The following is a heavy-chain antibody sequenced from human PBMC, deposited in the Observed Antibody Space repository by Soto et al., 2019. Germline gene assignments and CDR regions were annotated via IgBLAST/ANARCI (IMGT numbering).Heavy chain of an antibody. CDR1: GGSFSGYY. D-gene: IGHD3-9*01. J-gene: IGHJ4*02. Sequence: SETLSLTCAVYGGSFSGYYWSWIRQPPGKGLEWIGEINHSGSTNYNPSLKSRVTISVDTSKNQFSLKLSSVTAADTAVYYCARVELRYFDWLFKGFDYWGQGTLVTVSS. CDR2: INHSGST. V-gene: IGHV4-34*01. CDR3: ARVELRYFDWLFKGFDY.